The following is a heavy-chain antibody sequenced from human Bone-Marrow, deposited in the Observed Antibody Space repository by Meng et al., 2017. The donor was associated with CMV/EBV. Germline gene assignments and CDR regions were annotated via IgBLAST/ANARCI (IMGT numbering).Heavy chain of an antibody. Sequence: TCAISGGSIGTDNWWSWVRQPPGKGLEWIGEIFHSGSTNYNPSLKSRVTISVDNSKSQFSLDLSSVTAADTAVYYCARNGGGGFYLDSWGQGTLVTVSS. J-gene: IGHJ4*02. D-gene: IGHD3-16*01. CDR1: GGSIGTDNW. CDR3: ARNGGGGFYLDS. CDR2: IFHSGST. V-gene: IGHV4-4*02.